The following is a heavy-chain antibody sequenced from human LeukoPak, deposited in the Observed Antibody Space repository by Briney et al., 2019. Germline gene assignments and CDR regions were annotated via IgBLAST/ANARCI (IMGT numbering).Heavy chain of an antibody. CDR2: MHTSGST. J-gene: IGHJ4*02. V-gene: IGHV4-4*07. Sequence: PSETLSFTCTVSSGSISSYYWSWIRQSAGKGLEWIGRMHTSGSTNYNPSLKSRGTMSVDTSKNQFSLKLSSVTAADTAVYYCARDKYYYDTRGYLFDYWGQGTLVTVSS. CDR1: SGSISSYY. CDR3: ARDKYYYDTRGYLFDY. D-gene: IGHD3-22*01.